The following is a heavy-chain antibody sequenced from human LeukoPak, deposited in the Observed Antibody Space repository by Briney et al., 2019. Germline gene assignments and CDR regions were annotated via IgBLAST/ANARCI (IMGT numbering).Heavy chain of an antibody. CDR3: ARLVDYYYYGMDV. J-gene: IGHJ6*02. CDR2: IYYSGST. CDR1: GGSISSSSYY. Sequence: NPSETLSLTCTVSGGSISSSSYYWGWIRQPPGKGLEWIGSIYYSGSTYYNPSLKSRVTISVDTSKDQFSLKLSSVTAADTAVYYCARLVDYYYYGMDVWGQGTLVTVSS. D-gene: IGHD3-10*01. V-gene: IGHV4-39*01.